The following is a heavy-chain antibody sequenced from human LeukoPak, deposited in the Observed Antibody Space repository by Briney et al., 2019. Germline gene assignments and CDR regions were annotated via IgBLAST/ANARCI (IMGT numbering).Heavy chain of an antibody. J-gene: IGHJ6*02. CDR2: IHYSGRP. V-gene: IGHV4-59*11. D-gene: IGHD3-16*01. CDR1: GGSISGHY. CDR3: ARFGVDYDMDV. Sequence: SETLSLTCTVSGGSISGHYWTWIRQPPGKGLEWIGQIHYSGRPDYNPSLKSRVTISVDTSKNQLSLKVASVTGADTAVYYCARFGVDYDMDVWGQGTTVTVSS.